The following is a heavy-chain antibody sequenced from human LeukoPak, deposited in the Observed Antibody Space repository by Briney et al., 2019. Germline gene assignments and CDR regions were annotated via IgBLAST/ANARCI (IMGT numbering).Heavy chain of an antibody. Sequence: RGSLRLSCAASGFTFSNSGMHWVRQAPGKGLEWVAIIWYDGSNKYYADSVKGRFTISRDYSKNTLYLQMNSLRAEDTAVYYCARSSPYTCPDYWGQGTLVTVSS. CDR1: GFTFSNSG. V-gene: IGHV3-33*03. CDR3: ARSSPYTCPDY. CDR2: IWYDGSNK. J-gene: IGHJ4*02. D-gene: IGHD2-2*02.